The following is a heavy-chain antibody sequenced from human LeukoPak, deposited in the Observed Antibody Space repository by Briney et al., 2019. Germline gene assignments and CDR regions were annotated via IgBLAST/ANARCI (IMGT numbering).Heavy chain of an antibody. D-gene: IGHD2-15*01. CDR2: IKQDGSEK. CDR1: GFTFSSYW. J-gene: IGHJ6*02. V-gene: IGHV3-7*01. CDR3: ARDDWAASGFYGMDV. Sequence: GGSLRLSCAAFGFTFSSYWVSWVRQAPGKGLEWVASIKQDGSEKYYVDSVKGRFTISRDNAKNSLSLQMNSLRAEDMAVYYCARDDWAASGFYGMDVWGRGTTVTVSS.